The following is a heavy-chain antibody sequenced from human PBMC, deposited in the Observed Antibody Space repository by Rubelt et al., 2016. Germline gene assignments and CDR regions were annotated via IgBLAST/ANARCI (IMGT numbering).Heavy chain of an antibody. Sequence: SSYYWGWIRQPPGKGLEWIGSIYYSGSTYYNPSLKSRVTISVDTSKNQFSLKLSSVTAADTAVYYCARGQVWVDSYGYRYYYYGMDVWGQGTTVTVSS. CDR2: IYYSGST. J-gene: IGHJ6*02. CDR3: ARGQVWVDSYGYRYYYYGMDV. CDR1: SSYY. V-gene: IGHV4-39*01. D-gene: IGHD5-18*01.